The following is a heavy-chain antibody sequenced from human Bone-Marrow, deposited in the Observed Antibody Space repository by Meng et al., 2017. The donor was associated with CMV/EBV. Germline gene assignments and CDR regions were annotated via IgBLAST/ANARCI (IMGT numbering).Heavy chain of an antibody. J-gene: IGHJ4*02. CDR2: IYYSGST. CDR3: ARETRWNYVDY. Sequence: SETLSLTCTVSGGSISSYYWSWIRQPPGKGLEWIGYIYYSGSTNYNPSLKSRVTISVDTSKNQFSLKLSSVIAADTAVHYCARETRWNYVDYWGQGTLVTVSS. CDR1: GGSISSYY. V-gene: IGHV4-59*01. D-gene: IGHD3-3*01.